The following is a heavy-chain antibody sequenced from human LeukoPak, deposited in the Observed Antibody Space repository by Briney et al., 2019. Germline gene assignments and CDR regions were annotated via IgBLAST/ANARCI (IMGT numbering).Heavy chain of an antibody. V-gene: IGHV3-15*01. Sequence: GGSLRLSCAASGFTFSNAWMSWVRQAPGKGLEWVGRIKSKTDGGTTDYAAPVKGRFTISRDDSKNTLYLQMNSLKTEDTAVYYCTIDPQPSGEDDYWGQGTLVTVSS. CDR1: GFTFSNAW. J-gene: IGHJ4*02. CDR2: IKSKTDGGTT. D-gene: IGHD1-26*01. CDR3: TIDPQPSGEDDY.